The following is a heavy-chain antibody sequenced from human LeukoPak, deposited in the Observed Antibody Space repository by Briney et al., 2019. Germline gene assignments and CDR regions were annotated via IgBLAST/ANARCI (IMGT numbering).Heavy chain of an antibody. Sequence: ESGPTLVKPTQTLTLTCTFSGFSLSTSGVGVGWIRQPPGKALEWLALIYWNDDKRYSPSLKSRLTITKDTSKNQVVLTMTNMDPVDTATYYCAHRLADHDFWSGNQLGYGAFDIWGQGTMVTVSS. V-gene: IGHV2-5*01. CDR3: AHRLADHDFWSGNQLGYGAFDI. CDR1: GFSLSTSGVG. J-gene: IGHJ3*02. D-gene: IGHD3-3*01. CDR2: IYWNDDK.